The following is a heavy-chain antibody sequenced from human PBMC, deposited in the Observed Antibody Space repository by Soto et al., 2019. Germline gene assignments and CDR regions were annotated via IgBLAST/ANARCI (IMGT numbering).Heavy chain of an antibody. CDR3: ARSFGVAAAGPFDY. D-gene: IGHD6-13*01. V-gene: IGHV4-30-4*08. J-gene: IGHJ4*02. Sequence: LSLSCPGAGVSSVERDYYSELIRLPPGKGLEWIGYINYSGRTYYKPSLKSRLSMSIDTSKNQFSLRLTSVTVADTAVYYRARSFGVAAAGPFDYWGQGTLVTVS. CDR1: GVSSVERDYY. CDR2: INYSGRT.